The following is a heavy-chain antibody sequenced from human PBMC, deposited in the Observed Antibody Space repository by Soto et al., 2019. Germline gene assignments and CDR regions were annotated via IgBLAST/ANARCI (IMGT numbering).Heavy chain of an antibody. CDR2: ISGSGGST. CDR1: RFTFSTYA. D-gene: IGHD3-3*01. J-gene: IGHJ2*01. V-gene: IGHV3-23*01. Sequence: EVPLLESGGGLVQPGGSLRLSCAASRFTFSTYAMSWVRQAPGKGLEWVSAISGSGGSTYYADSVKGRFTISRDNSKNTLYLQMNSLRAEDTAVYYCAKRHDDWYFDLWGRGTLVTVSS. CDR3: AKRHDDWYFDL.